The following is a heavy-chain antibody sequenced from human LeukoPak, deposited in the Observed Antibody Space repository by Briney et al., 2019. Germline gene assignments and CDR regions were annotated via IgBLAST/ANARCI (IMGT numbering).Heavy chain of an antibody. V-gene: IGHV3-30*18. J-gene: IGHJ5*01. D-gene: IGHD5-24*01. Sequence: GSLRLSCAASGFSFRSYGMHWVRQAPGKGLEWVAVISSDEINEYYADSEKGRFTISRDNSKNTLYLQINSLRGEDTTVYYCAKGESITSAWFDSWGQGTLVTVSS. CDR3: AKGESITSAWFDS. CDR1: GFSFRSYG. CDR2: ISSDEINE.